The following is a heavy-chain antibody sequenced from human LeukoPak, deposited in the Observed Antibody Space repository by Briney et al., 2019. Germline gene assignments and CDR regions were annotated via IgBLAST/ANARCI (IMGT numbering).Heavy chain of an antibody. CDR1: GSTLSSYW. J-gene: IGHJ4*02. CDR2: INSDGGST. Sequence: PGGSLRLSCAAPGSTLSSYWMHCVRQTPGKGLVSLLRINSDGGSTYYADSVEGRFTISRDNAKNTLYLQMNSLRAEVTAEYYCARRDYFDYWGQGTLVTVSS. V-gene: IGHV3-74*01. CDR3: ARRDYFDY.